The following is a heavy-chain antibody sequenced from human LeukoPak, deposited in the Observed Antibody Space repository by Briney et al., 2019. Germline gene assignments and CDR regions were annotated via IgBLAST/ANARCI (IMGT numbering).Heavy chain of an antibody. CDR1: GFIFNKYG. CDR3: AKEIGPFAGFDY. CDR2: IWADGNHK. Sequence: GGSLRLSCAASGFIFNKYGVQWARQAPGKGLEWVAVIWADGNHKYYANSVKGRFTISRDNSKNTMNLQMNSLRADDTAVYYCAKEIGPFAGFDYWGQGILVTVSS. J-gene: IGHJ4*02. V-gene: IGHV3-33*06. D-gene: IGHD3-16*01.